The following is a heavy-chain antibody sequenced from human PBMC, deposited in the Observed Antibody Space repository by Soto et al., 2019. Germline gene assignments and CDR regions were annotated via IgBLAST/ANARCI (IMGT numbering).Heavy chain of an antibody. CDR2: ISYDGSNK. V-gene: IGHV3-30*18. Sequence: GGSLRLSCAASGFTFSSYGMHWVRQAPGKGLEWVAVISYDGSNKYYADSVKGRFTISRDNSKNTLYLQMNSLRAEDTAVYYCAKAIGIVGAIDPRYYYGMDVWGQGTTVTVSS. CDR3: AKAIGIVGAIDPRYYYGMDV. J-gene: IGHJ6*02. CDR1: GFTFSSYG. D-gene: IGHD1-26*01.